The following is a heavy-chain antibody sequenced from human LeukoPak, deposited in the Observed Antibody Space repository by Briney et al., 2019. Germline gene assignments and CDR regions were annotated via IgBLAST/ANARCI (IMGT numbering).Heavy chain of an antibody. CDR1: GFTFSSYW. J-gene: IGHJ5*02. CDR2: IKQDGSEK. CDR3: ARVSNYDFWSGGFDP. V-gene: IGHV3-7*01. Sequence: GGSLRLSCAASGFTFSSYWMSWVRQAPGKGLEWVANIKQDGSEKYYVDSVKGRFTISRDNAKNSLYLQMNSLRAGDTAVYYCARVSNYDFWSGGFDPWGQGTLVTVSS. D-gene: IGHD3-3*01.